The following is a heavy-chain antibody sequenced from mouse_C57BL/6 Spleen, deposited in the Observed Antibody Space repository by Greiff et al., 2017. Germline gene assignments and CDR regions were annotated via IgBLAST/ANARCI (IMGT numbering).Heavy chain of an antibody. V-gene: IGHV1-9*01. CDR2: ILPGSGST. Sequence: QVQLQQSGAELMKPGASVKFSCKATGYTFTGYWIEWVKQRPGHGLEWIGEILPGSGSTNYNEKFKGKAPFTADTSSNTAYLQLSSLTTEESAIYYCERQDNGNYFDYWGQGTTLTVSS. CDR3: ERQDNGNYFDY. CDR1: GYTFTGYW. J-gene: IGHJ2*01. D-gene: IGHD2-1*01.